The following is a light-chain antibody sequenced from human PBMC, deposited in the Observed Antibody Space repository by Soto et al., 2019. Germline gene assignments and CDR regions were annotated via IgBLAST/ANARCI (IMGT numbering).Light chain of an antibody. CDR3: QQYASSPLLT. CDR2: GAS. CDR1: QSVSSN. J-gene: IGKJ4*01. Sequence: EIVMTQSPATLSVSPGERATLSCRASQSVSSNLAWYQQKPGQAPRLLIYGASTRATGIPARFSGSGSGTDFTLSISRLEPEDFAVYYCQQYASSPLLTFGGGTKVEIK. V-gene: IGKV3-15*01.